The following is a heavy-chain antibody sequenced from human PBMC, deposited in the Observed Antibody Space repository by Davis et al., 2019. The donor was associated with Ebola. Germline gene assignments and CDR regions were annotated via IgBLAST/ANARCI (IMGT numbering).Heavy chain of an antibody. Sequence: GESLKTSCAASGFTVSSNYMSWVRPAPGMGLERLAVLYSRGSTYYADSVKGRFTISRDNAKNTLYLQMNRLRAEDTAVYYCARVRVVVAAIIWGDLSFDPWGQGTLVTVSS. V-gene: IGHV3-53*01. J-gene: IGHJ5*02. CDR2: LYSRGST. CDR1: GFTVSSNY. CDR3: ARVRVVVAAIIWGDLSFDP. D-gene: IGHD2-15*01.